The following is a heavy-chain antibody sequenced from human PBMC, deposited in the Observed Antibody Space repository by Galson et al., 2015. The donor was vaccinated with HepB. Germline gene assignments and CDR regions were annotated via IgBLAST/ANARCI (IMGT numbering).Heavy chain of an antibody. V-gene: IGHV5-51*01. D-gene: IGHD2-15*01. CDR3: ARHIDGDYGDY. J-gene: IGHJ4*02. CDR1: GDSFSNYW. CDR2: IYPGDSDT. Sequence: QSGAEVKKPGESLKISCTVSGDSFSNYWIGWVRRMPGKGLEWMGIIYPGDSDTRYSPSFQGQVTISADKSISTAFLQWSSLKASDTAMYYCARHIDGDYGDYWGQGTLVTVSS.